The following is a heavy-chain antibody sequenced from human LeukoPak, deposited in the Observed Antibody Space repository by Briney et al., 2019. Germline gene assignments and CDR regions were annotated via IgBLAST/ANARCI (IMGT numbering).Heavy chain of an antibody. CDR3: AKDVGATRGYYFDY. J-gene: IGHJ4*02. CDR1: KFTFSNYA. D-gene: IGHD1-26*01. CDR2: ISNSGGNT. V-gene: IGHV3-23*01. Sequence: PGGSLRLSCAASKFTFSNYAMSWVRQAPGKGLEWVSAISNSGGNTYYADSVKGRFTISRDNSKNMLYLQMNSLRAEDTAVYYCAKDVGATRGYYFDYWGQGTLVTVSS.